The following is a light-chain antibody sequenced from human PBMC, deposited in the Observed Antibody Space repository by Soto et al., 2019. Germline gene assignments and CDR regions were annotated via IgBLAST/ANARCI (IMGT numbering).Light chain of an antibody. CDR3: LQHYTYPPFT. J-gene: IGKJ3*01. CDR1: QGITNE. Sequence: DIQMTQSPSSLSAFVGDRITITCRASQGITNELGWYQQKPGKAPKRLIYAASSLQSGVPSRFSGSGSGTEFTLTISNLQHEDFATYFCLQHYTYPPFTFGPGTKVDFK. V-gene: IGKV1-17*02. CDR2: AAS.